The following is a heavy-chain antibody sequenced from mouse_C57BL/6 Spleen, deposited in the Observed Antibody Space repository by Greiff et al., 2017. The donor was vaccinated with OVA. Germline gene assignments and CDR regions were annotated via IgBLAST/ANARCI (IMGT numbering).Heavy chain of an antibody. CDR3: ARTYGYDRGGFDY. CDR2: IDPSDSYT. D-gene: IGHD2-2*01. CDR1: GYTFTSYW. J-gene: IGHJ2*01. Sequence: QVQLQQPGAELVMPGASVKLSCKASGYTFTSYWMHWVKQRPGQGLEWIGEIDPSDSYTNYNQKFKGKSTLTVDKSSSTAYMQLSSLTSEDSAVYYCARTYGYDRGGFDYWGQGTTLTVSS. V-gene: IGHV1-69*01.